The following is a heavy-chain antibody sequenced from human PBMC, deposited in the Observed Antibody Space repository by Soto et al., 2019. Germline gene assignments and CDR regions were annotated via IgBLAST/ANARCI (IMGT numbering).Heavy chain of an antibody. CDR3: ARDDYGSGSAEY. CDR2: IIPILGIA. D-gene: IGHD3-10*01. V-gene: IGHV1-69*08. CDR1: GGTFSSYT. J-gene: IGHJ4*02. Sequence: QVQLVQSGAEVKKPGSSVKVSCKASGGTFSSYTISWVRQAPGQGLEWMGRIIPILGIANYAQKLQGRVTITADKSTSTASTELSSPGSEDTAVYYGARDDYGSGSAEYWGQGTLVTVPS.